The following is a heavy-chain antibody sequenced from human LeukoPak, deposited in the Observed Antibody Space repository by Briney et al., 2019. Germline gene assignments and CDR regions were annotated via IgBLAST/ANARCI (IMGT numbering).Heavy chain of an antibody. J-gene: IGHJ4*02. Sequence: PGGSLRLSCAASGFTFSTYWMHWVRQAPGEGLVWVSRIKSDGSDTSYADSVKGRFTISRDNAKNTLYLQMNSLKTEDTAVYYCTTGNWGPHWGQGTLVTVSS. V-gene: IGHV3-74*01. D-gene: IGHD7-27*01. CDR1: GFTFSTYW. CDR3: TTGNWGPH. CDR2: IKSDGSDT.